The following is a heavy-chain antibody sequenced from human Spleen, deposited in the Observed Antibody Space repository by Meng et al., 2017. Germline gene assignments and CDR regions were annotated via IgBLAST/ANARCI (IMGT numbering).Heavy chain of an antibody. D-gene: IGHD2/OR15-2a*01. CDR2: IHDSGRS. CDR3: ARTRVLYYFDQ. CDR1: GVSISGFY. J-gene: IGHJ4*02. V-gene: IGHV4-59*12. Sequence: QVRLQESGPGLVKPSETLSLTCTVSGVSISGFYWSWIRQPPGGGLEWIGYIHDSGRSNSNPSLKSRVTISADTSKNQFSLKLNSVTAADTAVYYCARTRVLYYFDQWGQGTLVTVSS.